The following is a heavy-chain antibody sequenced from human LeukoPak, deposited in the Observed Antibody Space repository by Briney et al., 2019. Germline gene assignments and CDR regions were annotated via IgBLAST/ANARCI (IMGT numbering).Heavy chain of an antibody. CDR1: GYSFTSYW. CDR2: IYPGDSDT. J-gene: IGHJ5*02. D-gene: IGHD4-17*01. V-gene: IGHV5-51*01. Sequence: GESLKISCKGSGYSFTSYWIGWVRQMPGKGLEWMGIIYPGDSDTRYSPSFQGQVTISADKSISTAYLQWSSLKASDTAMYYCARRATSDYGDYGSFDPWGQGTLVTVSS. CDR3: ARRATSDYGDYGSFDP.